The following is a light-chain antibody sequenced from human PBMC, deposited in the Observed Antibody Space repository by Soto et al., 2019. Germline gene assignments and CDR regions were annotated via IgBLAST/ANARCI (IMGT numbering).Light chain of an antibody. CDR1: SGSIASNY. Sequence: NFMLTQPHSVSESPGKTVTIPCTRSSGSIASNYVQWYQQRPGSSPTTVIYEDYQRPSGVPDRFSGSIDSSSNSASLTISGLETEDEADYYCQSYDATNQVFGGGTKVTVL. V-gene: IGLV6-57*01. CDR2: EDY. J-gene: IGLJ3*02. CDR3: QSYDATNQV.